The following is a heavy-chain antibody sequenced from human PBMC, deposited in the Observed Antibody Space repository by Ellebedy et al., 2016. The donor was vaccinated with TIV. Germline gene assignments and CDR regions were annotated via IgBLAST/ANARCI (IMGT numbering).Heavy chain of an antibody. D-gene: IGHD1-7*01. J-gene: IGHJ6*02. Sequence: AASVKVSCKASGGTFSSYAISWVRQAPGQGLGWMGRIIPILGIANYAQKFQGRVTITADKSTSTAYMELSSLRSEDTAVYYCARTIRRAKNWNYGYYYGMDVWGQGTTVTVSS. CDR3: ARTIRRAKNWNYGYYYGMDV. CDR1: GGTFSSYA. V-gene: IGHV1-69*04. CDR2: IIPILGIA.